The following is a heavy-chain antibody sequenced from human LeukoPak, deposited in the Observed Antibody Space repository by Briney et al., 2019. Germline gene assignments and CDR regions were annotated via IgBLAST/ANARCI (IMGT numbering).Heavy chain of an antibody. CDR2: IRYDGSNK. CDR3: AKDLGFGELSLDY. V-gene: IGHV3-30*02. D-gene: IGHD3-10*01. Sequence: GGSLRLSCAASGFTFSSYGIDSVRQAPGKRLEWVAFIRYDGSNKYYADSVKGRFTISRDNSKNTLYLQMNSLRAEDTAVYYCAKDLGFGELSLDYWGQGPLVTVSS. J-gene: IGHJ4*02. CDR1: GFTFSSYG.